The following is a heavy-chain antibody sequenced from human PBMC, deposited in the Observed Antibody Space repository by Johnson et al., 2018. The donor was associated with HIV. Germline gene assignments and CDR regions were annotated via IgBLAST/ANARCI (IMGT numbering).Heavy chain of an antibody. CDR3: ARSMTTVTVAFDI. V-gene: IGHV3-30*03. Sequence: QVLLVESGGGVVQPGRSLRLSCAASGFTFSSYGMHWVRQAPGKGLEWVAVISYDGSNKYYADSVKGRFTISRDNSKNTLYLQMNSLSAEDTAVYYCARSMTTVTVAFDIWGQGTMVTVSS. CDR1: GFTFSSYG. J-gene: IGHJ3*02. CDR2: ISYDGSNK. D-gene: IGHD4-17*01.